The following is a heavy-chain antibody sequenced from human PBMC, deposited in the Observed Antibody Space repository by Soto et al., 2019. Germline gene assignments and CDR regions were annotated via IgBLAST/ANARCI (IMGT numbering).Heavy chain of an antibody. CDR2: IYHSGTT. V-gene: IGHV4-38-2*02. CDR3: ARESGGYDSSTRYGLDV. CDR1: GDSISSGYY. Sequence: SETLSLTCVVSGDSISSGYYWAWIRQPPGKGLEWIGSIYHSGTTYYNPSLKSRVTISVDTSKNQFSLNLSSVTAADTAIYYCARESGGYDSSTRYGLDVWGQGTTVTVS. J-gene: IGHJ6*02. D-gene: IGHD6-25*01.